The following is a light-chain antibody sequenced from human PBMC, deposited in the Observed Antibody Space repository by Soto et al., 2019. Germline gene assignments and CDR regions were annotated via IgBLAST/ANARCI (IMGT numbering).Light chain of an antibody. CDR1: SSDIGGYDF. V-gene: IGLV2-8*01. CDR3: ATWDDSLNVV. J-gene: IGLJ2*01. CDR2: EVT. Sequence: QSVLTQPPSASGSPGQSVTISCTGTSSDIGGYDFVSWFQQHPGQAPKLMLYEVTKRPSGVPDRFSGSKSGNTASLTVSGLQPEDEADYYCATWDDSLNVVFGGGTKLTVL.